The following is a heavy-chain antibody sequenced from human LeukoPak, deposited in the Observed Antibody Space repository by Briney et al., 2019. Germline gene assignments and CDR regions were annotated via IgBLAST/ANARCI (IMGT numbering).Heavy chain of an antibody. CDR3: ARDPRIYCTNGICRDDYFDN. CDR2: ISSTSIYK. V-gene: IGHV3-21*01. J-gene: IGHJ4*02. CDR1: GFTFSSYS. Sequence: GGSLRLSCAASGFTFSSYSMNWVRQAPGEGLEWVSSISSTSIYKYYADSVKGRFTISRDNAKDSLFLQMNSLRAEDTAIYYCARDPRIYCTNGICRDDYFDNWGQGTLVTVSS. D-gene: IGHD2-8*01.